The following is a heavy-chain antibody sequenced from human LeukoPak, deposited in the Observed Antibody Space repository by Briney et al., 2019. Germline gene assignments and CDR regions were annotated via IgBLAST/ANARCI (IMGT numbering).Heavy chain of an antibody. CDR2: IYYSGST. J-gene: IGHJ6*03. D-gene: IGHD3-10*01. CDR1: GDSISSSSYF. CDR3: ARHGREYGSGSYWRAGSGYYYMDV. Sequence: SETLSLTCTVSGDSISSSSYFWGWIRHPPGKGLEWMGNIYYSGSTYYNPPLKSRVTISVDTSKNQFSLKLSSVTAADTAVYYCARHGREYGSGSYWRAGSGYYYMDVWGKGTTVTISS. V-gene: IGHV4-39*01.